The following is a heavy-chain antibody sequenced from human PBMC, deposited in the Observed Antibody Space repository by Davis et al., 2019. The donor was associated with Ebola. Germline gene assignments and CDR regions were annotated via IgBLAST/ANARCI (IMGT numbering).Heavy chain of an antibody. CDR2: ISYDGSNK. Sequence: SLSLSCAVSGFTISSYGMHWVRQAPGKGLEWVAVISYDGSNKYYADSVKGRFTISRDNSKNTLYLQMSSLRSEDTAVYYCATLGYCSTTRCSWGQGTLVTVSS. CDR1: GFTISSYG. CDR3: ATLGYCSTTRCS. V-gene: IGHV3-30*03. D-gene: IGHD2-2*01. J-gene: IGHJ5*02.